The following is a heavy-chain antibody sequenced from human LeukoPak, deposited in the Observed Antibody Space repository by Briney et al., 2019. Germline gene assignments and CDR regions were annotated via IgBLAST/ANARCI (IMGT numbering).Heavy chain of an antibody. D-gene: IGHD2-2*01. J-gene: IGHJ4*02. CDR1: GFTFSGYY. CDR2: ISSSGSTI. CDR3: ARGRPAAMGVDY. V-gene: IGHV3-11*01. Sequence: GGSLRLSCAASGFTFSGYYMSWIRPAPGKGLEWVSYISSSGSTIYYADSVKGPFTISRDNAKNSLYLQMNSLRAEDTAVYYCARGRPAAMGVDYWGQGTLVTVSS.